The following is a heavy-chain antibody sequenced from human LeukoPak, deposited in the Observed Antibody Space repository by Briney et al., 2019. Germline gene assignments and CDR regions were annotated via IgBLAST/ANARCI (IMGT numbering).Heavy chain of an antibody. CDR1: GYTFTGYC. V-gene: IGHV1-2*02. CDR3: ARWGCSDNTCYGFDY. D-gene: IGHD2-15*01. J-gene: IGHJ4*02. CDR2: INPNSGGT. Sequence: GASVKVSCKASGYTFTGYCMHWVRQAPGQGLEWMGWINPNSGGTNLPQKFQGRVTMTRDTSISTAYMELSRLRSDDTAVYYCARWGCSDNTCYGFDYWGQGTLVTVSS.